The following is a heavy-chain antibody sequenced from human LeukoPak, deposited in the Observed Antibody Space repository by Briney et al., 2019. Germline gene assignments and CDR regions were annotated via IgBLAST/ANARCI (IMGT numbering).Heavy chain of an antibody. CDR2: IYHSGST. Sequence: SETLSLTCTVSGYSISSGYYWGWIRQPPGKGLEWIGSIYHSGSTYYNPSLKSRVTISVDTSKNQFSLKLSSVTAADTAVYYCARDQGGGYYWFDPWGQGTLVTVSS. J-gene: IGHJ5*02. CDR3: ARDQGGGYYWFDP. D-gene: IGHD5-12*01. V-gene: IGHV4-38-2*02. CDR1: GYSISSGYY.